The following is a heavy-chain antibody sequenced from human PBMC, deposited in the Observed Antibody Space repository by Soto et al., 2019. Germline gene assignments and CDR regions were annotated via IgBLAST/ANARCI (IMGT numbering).Heavy chain of an antibody. CDR3: ARSAVAITSVGYFDY. J-gene: IGHJ4*02. Sequence: QVQLQESGPGLVKPSDTLSLTGAVSGYSISSSNWWGWIRQPPGKGLEWIGYIYYSGSTYYNPSLKSRVTMSVDTSKNQFSLKLRSVTAVDTAVYYCARSAVAITSVGYFDYWGQGTLVTVSS. CDR2: IYYSGST. CDR1: GYSISSSNW. V-gene: IGHV4-28*01. D-gene: IGHD3-22*01.